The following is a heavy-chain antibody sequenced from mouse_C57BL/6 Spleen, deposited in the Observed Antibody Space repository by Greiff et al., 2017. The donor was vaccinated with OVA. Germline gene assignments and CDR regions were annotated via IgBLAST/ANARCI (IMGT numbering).Heavy chain of an antibody. CDR3: AKGDSSGYKAWFAY. J-gene: IGHJ3*01. CDR1: GFSLTSYG. Sequence: VQLQQSGPGLVAPSQSLSITCTVSGFSLTSYGVSWVRQPPGKGLEWLGVIWGDGSTNYHSALISRLSISKDNSKSQVFLKLNSLQTDDTATYYCAKGDSSGYKAWFAYWGQGTLVTVSA. CDR2: IWGDGST. V-gene: IGHV2-3*01. D-gene: IGHD3-2*02.